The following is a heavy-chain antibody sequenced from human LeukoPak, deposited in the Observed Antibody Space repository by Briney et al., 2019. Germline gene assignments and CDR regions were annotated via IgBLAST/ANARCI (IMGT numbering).Heavy chain of an antibody. V-gene: IGHV3-33*01. Sequence: GGSLRLSCAASGFSLSDYGMHWVRQAPGKGLEWVAALLYDGNTKHYADSVRGRFTISRDISKNTFYLQMNSLTAEDTAVYYCARDHRPEIQYYHMDVWGKGTTVAVSS. CDR2: LLYDGNTK. D-gene: IGHD1-14*01. J-gene: IGHJ6*03. CDR1: GFSLSDYG. CDR3: ARDHRPEIQYYHMDV.